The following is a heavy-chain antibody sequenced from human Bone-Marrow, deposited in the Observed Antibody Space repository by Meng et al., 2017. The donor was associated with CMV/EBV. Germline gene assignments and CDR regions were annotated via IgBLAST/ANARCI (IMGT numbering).Heavy chain of an antibody. CDR3: ARDEGPHYDFWSGYFGITGTNWFDP. J-gene: IGHJ5*02. D-gene: IGHD3-3*01. Sequence: ASVKVSCKASGYTFTGYYMHWVRQAPGQGLEWMGIINPSGGSTSYAQKFQGRVTMTRDTSTSTVYMELRSLRSDDTAVYYCARDEGPHYDFWSGYFGITGTNWFDPWGQGTLVTVSS. CDR2: INPSGGST. V-gene: IGHV1-46*01. CDR1: GYTFTGYY.